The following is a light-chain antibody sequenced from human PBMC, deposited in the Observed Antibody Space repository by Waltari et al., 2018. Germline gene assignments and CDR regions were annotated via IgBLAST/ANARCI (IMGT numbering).Light chain of an antibody. J-gene: IGKJ2*01. V-gene: IGKV3-20*01. CDR3: QQYGRSPYT. Sequence: EIVLTQSPGTLSLSPGEGAILSCRASQNFGSSLAWYHQKPGQAPRLLIDGASSRATDSPDQFSGSRSGTDFTLTISRLEPEDFAAYLCQQYGRSPYTFGQGTTLEIK. CDR2: GAS. CDR1: QNFGSS.